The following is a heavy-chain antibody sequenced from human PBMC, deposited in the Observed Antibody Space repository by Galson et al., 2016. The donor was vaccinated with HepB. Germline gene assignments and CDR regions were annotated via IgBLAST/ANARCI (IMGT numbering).Heavy chain of an antibody. Sequence: YLRLSCAASGFTFRSYTMSWVRQAPGKGLEWVSAISGSGVGTYYADSVKGRFTISRDNSKNTLYLQMNSLRAEDTAVYYCAKDDDDYNDAFDIWGQGTMVTVSP. J-gene: IGHJ3*02. V-gene: IGHV3-23*01. CDR3: AKDDDDYNDAFDI. D-gene: IGHD5-24*01. CDR2: ISGSGVGT. CDR1: GFTFRSYT.